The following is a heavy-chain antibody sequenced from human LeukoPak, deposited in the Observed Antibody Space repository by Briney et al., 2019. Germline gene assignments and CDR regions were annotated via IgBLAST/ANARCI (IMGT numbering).Heavy chain of an antibody. CDR1: GGSISSYY. CDR2: IYYSGST. D-gene: IGHD1-26*01. Sequence: SETLSLTCTVSGGSISSYYWSWIRQPPGKGLEWIGYIYYSGSTSYNPSLKSRVTISVDTSEKQFSLKLSSVTAADTAFYYCARYIVSYPHDAFDIWGQGTMVTVSS. CDR3: ARYIVSYPHDAFDI. V-gene: IGHV4-59*01. J-gene: IGHJ3*02.